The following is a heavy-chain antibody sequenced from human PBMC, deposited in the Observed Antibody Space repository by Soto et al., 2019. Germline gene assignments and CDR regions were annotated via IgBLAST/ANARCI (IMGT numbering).Heavy chain of an antibody. CDR3: ASSEASGWGSWFDP. J-gene: IGHJ5*02. CDR2: IYYSGST. Sequence: PSETLSLTCTVSGGSISSGDYYWSWIRQPPGKGLEWIGYIYYSGSTYYNPSLKSRVTISVDTSKNQFSLKLSSVTAADTAVYYCASSEASGWGSWFDPWGQGTLVTVSS. CDR1: GGSISSGDYY. V-gene: IGHV4-30-4*01. D-gene: IGHD3-16*01.